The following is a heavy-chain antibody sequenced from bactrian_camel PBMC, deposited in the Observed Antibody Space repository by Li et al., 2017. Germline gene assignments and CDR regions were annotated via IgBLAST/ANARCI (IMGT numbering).Heavy chain of an antibody. CDR2: IDSDGST. CDR1: GYTYSSYC. V-gene: IGHV3S26*01. CDR3: AATVFGRLGCSRGVFTARSFSS. Sequence: HVQLVESGGGSVRTGGSLRLSCAASGYTYSSYCMGWFRQAPGKEREGVAAIDSDGSTSYADSVKGRFTISQDNAKNTLYLQMNSLKPEDTAMYYCAATVFGRLGCSRGVFTARSFSSWGQGTQVTVS. J-gene: IGHJ6*01. D-gene: IGHD5*01.